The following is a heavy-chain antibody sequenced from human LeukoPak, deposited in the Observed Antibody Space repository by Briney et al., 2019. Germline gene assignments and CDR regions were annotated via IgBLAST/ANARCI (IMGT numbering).Heavy chain of an antibody. CDR3: ARDDRYYYGSGSYWDY. D-gene: IGHD3-10*01. J-gene: IGHJ4*02. V-gene: IGHV1-69*13. Sequence: SVKVSCKASGGTFSSYAISWVRQAPGQGLEWMGGIIPIFGTANYAQKFQGRVTITADESTSTAYMELSSLRSEDTAVYYCARDDRYYYGSGSYWDYWGQGTLVTVSS. CDR1: GGTFSSYA. CDR2: IIPIFGTA.